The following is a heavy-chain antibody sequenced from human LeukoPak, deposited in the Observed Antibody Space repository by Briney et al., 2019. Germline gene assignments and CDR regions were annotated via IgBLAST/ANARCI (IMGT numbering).Heavy chain of an antibody. CDR2: VRYDGSNK. CDR1: GFTFDDYG. J-gene: IGHJ4*02. CDR3: AIHDYLAY. Sequence: PGGSLRLSCAASGFTFDDYGMSWVRQAPGKGLEWVAFVRYDGSNKYYVDSVRGRFTISRDNSKNTVYLQMNSLRAEDTAVYYCAIHDYLAYWGQGTLVTVSS. V-gene: IGHV3-30*02.